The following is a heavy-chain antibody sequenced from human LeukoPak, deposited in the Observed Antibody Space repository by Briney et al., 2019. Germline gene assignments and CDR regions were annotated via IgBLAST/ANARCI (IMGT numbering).Heavy chain of an antibody. D-gene: IGHD2-2*02. CDR1: GGSFSGYY. Sequence: SETLSLTCAVYGGSFSGYYWSWIRQPPAKGLEWIGEINHSGSTNYNPSLKSRVAISVDTSKNQFSLKLSSVTAADTAVYYCAIAWGSVVPAAIRWFDPWGQGTLVTVSS. CDR3: AIAWGSVVPAAIRWFDP. CDR2: INHSGST. V-gene: IGHV4-34*01. J-gene: IGHJ5*02.